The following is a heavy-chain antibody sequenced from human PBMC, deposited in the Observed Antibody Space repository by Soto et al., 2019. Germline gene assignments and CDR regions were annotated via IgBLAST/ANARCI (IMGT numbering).Heavy chain of an antibody. CDR3: ATVRWELHDAFDI. CDR2: IYHSGMT. V-gene: IGHV4-31*03. J-gene: IGHJ3*02. D-gene: IGHD1-26*01. CDR1: GGSISTGGYY. Sequence: QVQLQESGPGLVKPSQTLSLTCTVSGGSISTGGYYWSWIRQHPGRGLEWIGYIYHSGMTFSNPSLQSRVAISIDTSKNKLSLKLSSVTAADTAVYYCATVRWELHDAFDIWGQGTMVSVS.